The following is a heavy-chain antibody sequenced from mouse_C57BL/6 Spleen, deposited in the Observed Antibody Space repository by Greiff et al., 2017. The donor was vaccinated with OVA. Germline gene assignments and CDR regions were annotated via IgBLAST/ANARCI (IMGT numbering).Heavy chain of an antibody. CDR1: GFTFSSYA. D-gene: IGHD1-1*01. V-gene: IGHV5-4*01. CDR2: ISDGGSYT. Sequence: EVQLVESGGGLVKPGGSLKLSCAASGFTFSSYAMSWVRQTPEKRLEWVATISDGGSYTYYPDNVKGRFTISRDNAKNNLYLQMSHLKSEDTAMYYCARDYYYGSSLYWYFDVWGTGTTVTVSS. J-gene: IGHJ1*03. CDR3: ARDYYYGSSLYWYFDV.